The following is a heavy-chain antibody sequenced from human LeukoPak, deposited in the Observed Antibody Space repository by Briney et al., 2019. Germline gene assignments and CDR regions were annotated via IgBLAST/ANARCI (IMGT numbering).Heavy chain of an antibody. CDR3: AKDEGYHYYGSGSYLSFLTSYYYYGMDV. CDR1: GVTFSSYG. CDR2: ISYDGSNK. Sequence: GGSLRLSCAASGVTFSSYGMHWVRQAPGKGLEWVAVISYDGSNKYYADSVKGRFTISRDNSKNTLYLQMNSLRAEDTAVYYCAKDEGYHYYGSGSYLSFLTSYYYYGMDVWGQGTTVTVSS. D-gene: IGHD3-10*01. J-gene: IGHJ6*02. V-gene: IGHV3-30*18.